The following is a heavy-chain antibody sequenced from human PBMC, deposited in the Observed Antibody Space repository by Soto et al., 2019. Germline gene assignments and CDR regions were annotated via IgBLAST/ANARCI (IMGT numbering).Heavy chain of an antibody. Sequence: ASVNVYCKASGYTFTSYGISWVRQAPGQGLEWMGWISAYNGNTNYAQKLQGRVTMTTDTSTSTAYMELRSLRSDDTAVYYCARDYRVAARRNNYYYGMDVWGQGTTVTVSS. J-gene: IGHJ6*02. D-gene: IGHD6-6*01. CDR2: ISAYNGNT. CDR3: ARDYRVAARRNNYYYGMDV. CDR1: GYTFTSYG. V-gene: IGHV1-18*01.